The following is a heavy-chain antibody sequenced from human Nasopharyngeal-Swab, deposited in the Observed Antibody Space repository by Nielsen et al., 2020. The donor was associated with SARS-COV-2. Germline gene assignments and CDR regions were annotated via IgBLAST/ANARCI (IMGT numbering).Heavy chain of an antibody. J-gene: IGHJ6*03. Sequence: GESLKISCAASGFTFSDYYMSWIRQAPGKGLEWVSYISSGGSTIKSEAAVKGRFTISRDNAENSLYLQMNSLTGEDTAVYYCARMRGDFLWFGELSSYYMDVWGKGTTVTVSS. V-gene: IGHV3-11*01. D-gene: IGHD3-10*01. CDR3: ARMRGDFLWFGELSSYYMDV. CDR1: GFTFSDYY. CDR2: ISSGGSTI.